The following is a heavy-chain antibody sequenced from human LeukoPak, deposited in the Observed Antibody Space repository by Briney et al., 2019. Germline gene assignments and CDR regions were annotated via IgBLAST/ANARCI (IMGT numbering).Heavy chain of an antibody. J-gene: IGHJ4*02. D-gene: IGHD3-9*01. CDR2: INPNSGGT. Sequence: ASVKVSSKASGYTFTGCYMHWVRQATGQGLEWMGWINPNSGGTNYAQKFQGRVTMTRDTSISTAYMELSRLRSDDTAVYYCARDHYDILTGYYTTLGYWGQGTLVTVSS. CDR3: ARDHYDILTGYYTTLGY. CDR1: GYTFTGCY. V-gene: IGHV1-2*02.